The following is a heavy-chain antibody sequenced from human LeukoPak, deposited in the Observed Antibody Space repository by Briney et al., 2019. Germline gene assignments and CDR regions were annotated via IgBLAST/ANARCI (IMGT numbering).Heavy chain of an antibody. D-gene: IGHD6-19*01. CDR2: ISYDGSNK. V-gene: IGHV3-30*18. CDR3: VKDRHYSSSIMGI. Sequence: GGSLRLSCEASGFTFSSYGMHWVRQAPGKGLEWVAVISYDGSNKYYADSVKGRVTISRDNSKNTLYLQMNSLRAEDTAMYYCVKDRHYSSSIMGIWGQGTLVTVSS. J-gene: IGHJ4*02. CDR1: GFTFSSYG.